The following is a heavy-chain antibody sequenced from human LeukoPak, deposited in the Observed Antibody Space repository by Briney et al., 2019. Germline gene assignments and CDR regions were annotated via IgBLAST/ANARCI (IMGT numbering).Heavy chain of an antibody. CDR3: VRLRRNSDRSYYYYYDVL. V-gene: IGHV3-21*01. CDR2: INPTSTSI. Sequence: PGGSLRHSCVASGLTFSDYSINWVRRAPGKGLEWVSSINPTSTSIYYADAVRGRFTISRDNAKSSLYLQMDSLRAEDTAVYYCVRLRRNSDRSYYYYYDVLWGQGILVTVSS. J-gene: IGHJ4*02. D-gene: IGHD3-10*01. CDR1: GLTFSDYS.